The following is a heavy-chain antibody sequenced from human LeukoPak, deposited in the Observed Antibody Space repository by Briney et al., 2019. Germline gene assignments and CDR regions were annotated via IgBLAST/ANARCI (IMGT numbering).Heavy chain of an antibody. Sequence: ASVKVSCKASGYTFTSYDINWVRQATGQGREWMGWMNPNSGNTGYAQKFQGRVTITRNTSISTAYMELSSLRSEDTAVYYCARFWDYDSSGYPPPNAFDIWGQGTMVTVSS. V-gene: IGHV1-8*03. D-gene: IGHD3-22*01. CDR1: GYTFTSYD. CDR2: MNPNSGNT. CDR3: ARFWDYDSSGYPPPNAFDI. J-gene: IGHJ3*02.